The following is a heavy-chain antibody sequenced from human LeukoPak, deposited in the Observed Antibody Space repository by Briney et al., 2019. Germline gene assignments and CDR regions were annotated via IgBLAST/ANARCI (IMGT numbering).Heavy chain of an antibody. D-gene: IGHD2-2*02. CDR3: ARHVVVVPAAIHFDY. V-gene: IGHV4-4*07. J-gene: IGHJ4*02. Sequence: SETLSLTCTVSGGSISRSYWSWMRQPAGKGPEWIGRIYGSGTITYNPSLESRVTMSVDTSKNQFSLKLRSVTAADTAVYYCARHVVVVPAAIHFDYWGQGTLVTVSS. CDR1: GGSISRSY. CDR2: IYGSGTI.